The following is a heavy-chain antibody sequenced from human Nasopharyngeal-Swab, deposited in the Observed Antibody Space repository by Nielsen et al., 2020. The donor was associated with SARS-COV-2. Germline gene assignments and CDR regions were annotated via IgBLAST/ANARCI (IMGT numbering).Heavy chain of an antibody. D-gene: IGHD1-26*01. CDR2: IYYSGST. V-gene: IGHV4-59*12. CDR3: AREEQSFDY. CDR1: GGSISSYY. J-gene: IGHJ4*02. Sequence: SETLSLTCTVSGGSISSYYWTWIRQSPGKGLEWIGYIYYSGSTDYNPSLKGRVTISVDTSKNQFSLKLSSVTAADTAVYYCAREEQSFDYWGQGTLVAVSS.